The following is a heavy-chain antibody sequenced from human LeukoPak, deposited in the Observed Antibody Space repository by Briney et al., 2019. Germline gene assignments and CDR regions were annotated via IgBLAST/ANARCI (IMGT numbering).Heavy chain of an antibody. CDR2: IYYSGST. V-gene: IGHV4-59*08. CDR1: GGSISGYY. CDR3: ASGNYGDYVPGWDY. J-gene: IGHJ4*02. Sequence: SETLSLTCTVSGGSISGYYWSWIRQPPGQGLEWIGYIYYSGSTNYNPSLKSRVTISVDTSKNQFSLKLSSVTAADTAVYYCASGNYGDYVPGWDYWGQGTLVTVSS. D-gene: IGHD4-17*01.